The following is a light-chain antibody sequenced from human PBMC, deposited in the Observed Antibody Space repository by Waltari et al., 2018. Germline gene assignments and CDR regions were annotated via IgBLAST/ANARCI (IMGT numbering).Light chain of an antibody. CDR1: EGISNY. CDR2: DAS. Sequence: VVLTQSPATLSLSPGERATLSCRGSEGISNYLAWYQQKPGQAPRLLIYDASTRATGIPARFSGSGSGTDFTLTISSLEPDDFAVYYCQQRTIWSGPFGQGTKVEIK. V-gene: IGKV3-11*01. J-gene: IGKJ1*01. CDR3: QQRTIWSGP.